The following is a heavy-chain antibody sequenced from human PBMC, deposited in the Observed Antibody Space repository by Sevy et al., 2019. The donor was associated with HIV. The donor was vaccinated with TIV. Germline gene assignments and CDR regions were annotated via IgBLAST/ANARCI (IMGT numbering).Heavy chain of an antibody. J-gene: IGHJ5*02. CDR2: ISYDGSNK. D-gene: IGHD4-17*01. Sequence: GGSLRLSCAASGFTFSSYAMHWVRQAPGKGLEWVAVISYDGSNKYYADSVKGRFTISRDNSKSTLYLQMNSLRAEDTAVYYCARDQHDYGGNLLTGWFDPWGQGTLVTVSS. CDR3: ARDQHDYGGNLLTGWFDP. CDR1: GFTFSSYA. V-gene: IGHV3-30-3*01.